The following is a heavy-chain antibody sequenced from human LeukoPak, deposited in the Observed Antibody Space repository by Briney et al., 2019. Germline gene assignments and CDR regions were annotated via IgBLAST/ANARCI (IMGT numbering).Heavy chain of an antibody. V-gene: IGHV3-74*01. CDR3: ARDLNWGSYYYYMDV. CDR2: INTDGSST. D-gene: IGHD7-27*01. J-gene: IGHJ6*03. Sequence: GGSLRLSCAASGFTFSSYWMHWVRQAPGEGLVWVSRINTDGSSTSYADSVKGRFTISRDNAKNTLYLQMNSLRAEDTAVYYCARDLNWGSYYYYMDVWGKGTTVTVSS. CDR1: GFTFSSYW.